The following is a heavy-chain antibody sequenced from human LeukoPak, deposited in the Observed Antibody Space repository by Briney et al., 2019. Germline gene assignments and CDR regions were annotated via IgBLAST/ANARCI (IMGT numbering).Heavy chain of an antibody. V-gene: IGHV3-74*01. CDR1: GFTFSSYC. CDR3: ARDLTVTNWFDP. Sequence: GGSLGLSCAASGFTFSSYCMHWVRQAPGKGMVWVSHINSDGSSTTYADSVKGRFTISRDNAKNTLYLQMNSLRAEDTAVYYCARDLTVTNWFDPWGQGTLVTVSS. J-gene: IGHJ5*02. D-gene: IGHD4-17*01. CDR2: INSDGSST.